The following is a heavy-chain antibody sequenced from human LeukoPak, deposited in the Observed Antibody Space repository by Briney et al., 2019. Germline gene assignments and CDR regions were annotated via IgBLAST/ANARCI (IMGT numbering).Heavy chain of an antibody. D-gene: IGHD2-15*01. CDR1: GDSIISDTYY. CDR2: IYYRGRT. J-gene: IGHJ5*02. V-gene: IGHV4-39*01. Sequence: NPSETLSLTCIVYGDSIISDTYYWGWIRQPPGKGLEWIGSIYYRGRTSYNPSLESRVSISEDSPTKQYSLRLTSVTATDTAVYFCARKSRYCSTGRCTWDAWGQGILVTASS. CDR3: ARKSRYCSTGRCTWDA.